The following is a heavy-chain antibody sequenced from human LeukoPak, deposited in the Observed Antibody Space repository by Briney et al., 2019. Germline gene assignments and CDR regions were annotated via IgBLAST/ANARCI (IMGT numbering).Heavy chain of an antibody. J-gene: IGHJ4*02. CDR1: GGSISSSSYY. CDR2: IYYSGST. Sequence: SETLSLTCTVSGGSISSSSYYWGWIRQPPGKGLEWIGSIYYSGSTYYNPSLKSRVTISVDTSKNQFSLKLSSVTAADTAVYYCARHEDDSSGFDYWGQETLVTVSS. CDR3: ARHEDDSSGFDY. V-gene: IGHV4-39*01. D-gene: IGHD3-22*01.